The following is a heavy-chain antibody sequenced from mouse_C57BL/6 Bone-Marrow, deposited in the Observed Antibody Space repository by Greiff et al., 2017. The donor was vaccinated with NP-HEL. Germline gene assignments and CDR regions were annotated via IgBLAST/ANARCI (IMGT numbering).Heavy chain of an antibody. Sequence: EVQLQQSGAELVRPGASVKLSCTASGFNIKDYYMHWVKQRPEQGLEWIGRIDPEDGDTEYAPKFQGKATMTADTASNTAYLQLSSLTSEDTAVYYCTTKAVVATEYFDVWGTGTTVTVSS. CDR2: IDPEDGDT. V-gene: IGHV14-1*01. CDR1: GFNIKDYY. CDR3: TTKAVVATEYFDV. D-gene: IGHD1-1*01. J-gene: IGHJ1*03.